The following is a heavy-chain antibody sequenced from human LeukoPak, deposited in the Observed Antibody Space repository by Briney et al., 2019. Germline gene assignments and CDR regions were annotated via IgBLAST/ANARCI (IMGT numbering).Heavy chain of an antibody. CDR3: AKLAGIRGWYVYYFDY. D-gene: IGHD6-19*01. V-gene: IGHV3-30*18. CDR1: GFTFSSYG. Sequence: GGSLRLSCAASGFTFSSYGMHWVRQAPGKGLEWVAVISYDGSNKYYADSVKGRFTISRDNSKNTLFLQMNSLRAEDTAVYYCAKLAGIRGWYVYYFDYWGQGTLVTVS. J-gene: IGHJ4*02. CDR2: ISYDGSNK.